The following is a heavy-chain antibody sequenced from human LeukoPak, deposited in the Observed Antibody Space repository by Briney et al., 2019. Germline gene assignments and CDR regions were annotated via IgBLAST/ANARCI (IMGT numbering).Heavy chain of an antibody. Sequence: GGSLTLSCRASGFAFSSYRMVWVRQAPGKGLEFVSGISVNGGSKYYADSVEGRFTISRDSSKNTLFLQLGSLRPHDTAVYYCARPRAPYNNHHSHFFMDAWGKGTTVVVSS. CDR1: GFAFSSYR. J-gene: IGHJ6*03. CDR2: ISVNGGSK. V-gene: IGHV3-64*02. CDR3: ARPRAPYNNHHSHFFMDA. D-gene: IGHD1-1*01.